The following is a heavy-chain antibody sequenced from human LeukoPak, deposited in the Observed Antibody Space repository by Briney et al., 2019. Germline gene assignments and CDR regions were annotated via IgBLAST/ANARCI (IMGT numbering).Heavy chain of an antibody. Sequence: GASLRLSCAASGFTFSSYAMSWVRQAPGKGLEWVSAISGSGGSTYYADSVKGRFTISRDNSKNTLYLQMNSLRAEDTAVYYCARTRLTRKQQLVLSYFDYWGQGTLVTVSS. CDR1: GFTFSSYA. J-gene: IGHJ4*02. D-gene: IGHD6-13*01. V-gene: IGHV3-23*01. CDR3: ARTRLTRKQQLVLSYFDY. CDR2: ISGSGGST.